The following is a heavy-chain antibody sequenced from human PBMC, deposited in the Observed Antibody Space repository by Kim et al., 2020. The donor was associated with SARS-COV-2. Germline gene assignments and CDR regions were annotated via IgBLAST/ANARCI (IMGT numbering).Heavy chain of an antibody. CDR1: EFTFSRYS. D-gene: IGHD3-10*01. Sequence: GGSLRLSCIASEFTFSRYSMNWVRQAPGKGLEWVSTISRFSDYIYYAESVEGRFTISRDNAKNSVYPQMNSLRGDDTAMYYCARDLSLGRPGGFDYWGQGALVTVSS. J-gene: IGHJ4*02. CDR2: ISRFSDYI. V-gene: IGHV3-21*01. CDR3: ARDLSLGRPGGFDY.